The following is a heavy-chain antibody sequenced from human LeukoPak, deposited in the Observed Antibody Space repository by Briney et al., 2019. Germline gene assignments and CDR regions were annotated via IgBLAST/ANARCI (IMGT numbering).Heavy chain of an antibody. CDR3: WAIVTTIKLDF. D-gene: IGHD5-12*01. V-gene: IGHV4-39*01. Sequence: SETLSLTCTVSGGSISSSSYSWGWIRQPPGKGLEWIGSVSHSGSINYDPSLKNRVTISVDTSKNQFTLKLSSVTAADTAVYYCWAIVTTIKLDFWGQGTLVTVSS. CDR2: VSHSGSI. J-gene: IGHJ4*02. CDR1: GGSISSSSYS.